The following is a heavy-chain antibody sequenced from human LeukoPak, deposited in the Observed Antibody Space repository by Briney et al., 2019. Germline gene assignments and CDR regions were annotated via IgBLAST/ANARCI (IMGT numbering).Heavy chain of an antibody. Sequence: GGSLRLSCAASGFTFSSYWMSWVRQAPGKGLEWVANIKQDGGEKYYVDSVKGRFTISRDTSKSMLYLQMNSLRPEDTAVYYCVKEQSSGNYRTADFWGQGTLVTVSS. V-gene: IGHV3-7*01. J-gene: IGHJ4*02. CDR1: GFTFSSYW. CDR3: VKEQSSGNYRTADF. D-gene: IGHD3-10*01. CDR2: IKQDGGEK.